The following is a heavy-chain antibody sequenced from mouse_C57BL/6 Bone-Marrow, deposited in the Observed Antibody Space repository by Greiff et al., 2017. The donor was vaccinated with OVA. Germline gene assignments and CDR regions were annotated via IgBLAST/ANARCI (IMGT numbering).Heavy chain of an antibody. Sequence: EVMLVESGGGLVQPGESLKLSCESNEYEFPSHDMSWVRKTPEKRLELVAAINSDGGSTYYPDTMERRFIISRDNTKKTLYLQMSSLRSEDTALYYGSLWLRRGLEAMDYWGQGTSVTVSS. CDR1: EYEFPSHD. CDR2: INSDGGST. J-gene: IGHJ4*01. D-gene: IGHD2-2*01. CDR3: SLWLRRGLEAMDY. V-gene: IGHV5-2*01.